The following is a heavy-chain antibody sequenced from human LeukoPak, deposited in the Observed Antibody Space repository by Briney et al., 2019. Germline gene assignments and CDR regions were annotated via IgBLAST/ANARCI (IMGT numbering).Heavy chain of an antibody. D-gene: IGHD6-13*01. CDR3: ARQEQQLVNDAFDI. CDR1: GYTFTGYY. V-gene: IGHV1-69*06. J-gene: IGHJ3*02. CDR2: IIPIFGTA. Sequence: SVKVSCKASGYTFTGYYMHWVRQAPGQGLEWMGGIIPIFGTANYAQKFQGRVTITADKSTSTAYMELSSLRSEDTAVYYCARQEQQLVNDAFDIWGQGTMVTVSS.